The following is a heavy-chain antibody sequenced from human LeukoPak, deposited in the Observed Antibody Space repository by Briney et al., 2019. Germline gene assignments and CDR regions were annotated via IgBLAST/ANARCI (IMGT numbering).Heavy chain of an antibody. CDR1: GFTFSSYA. D-gene: IGHD6-19*01. V-gene: IGHV3-30-3*01. J-gene: IGHJ6*02. CDR3: ARTGEWLGRRQLVGMDV. Sequence: GRSLRLSCAASGFTFSSYAMHWVRQAPGKGLEWVAVISYDGSNKYYADSVKGRFTISRDNSRNTLYLQMNSLRAEDTAVYYCARTGEWLGRRQLVGMDVWGQGTTVTVSS. CDR2: ISYDGSNK.